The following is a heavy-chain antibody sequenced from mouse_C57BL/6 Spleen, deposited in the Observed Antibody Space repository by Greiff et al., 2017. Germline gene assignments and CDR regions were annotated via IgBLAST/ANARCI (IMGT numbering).Heavy chain of an antibody. D-gene: IGHD1-1*02. CDR2: IWRGGST. J-gene: IGHJ1*03. Sequence: QVQLQQSGPGLVQPSQSLSITCTVSGFSLTSYGVHWVRQSPGKGLEWLGVIWRGGSTDYNAAFMSRLSLTKDNSKSQVFFKMNSLQADDTAIYYCAKNYGSDWYFDVWGTGTTVTVSS. V-gene: IGHV2-5*01. CDR3: AKNYGSDWYFDV. CDR1: GFSLTSYG.